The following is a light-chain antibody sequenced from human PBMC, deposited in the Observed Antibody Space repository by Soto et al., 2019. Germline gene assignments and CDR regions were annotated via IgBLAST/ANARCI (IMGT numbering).Light chain of an antibody. CDR1: QSIGSY. CDR2: DAS. Sequence: EIVLTQSPATLSLSLGERATLSCRASQSIGSYLAWYQHKLGQPPRLLIYDASNRATGIPVRFSGSGSGTDFTLTISSLEPEDFAVYSCHQFGSSPQTFGHGTKVDIK. V-gene: IGKV3-11*01. J-gene: IGKJ1*01. CDR3: HQFGSSPQT.